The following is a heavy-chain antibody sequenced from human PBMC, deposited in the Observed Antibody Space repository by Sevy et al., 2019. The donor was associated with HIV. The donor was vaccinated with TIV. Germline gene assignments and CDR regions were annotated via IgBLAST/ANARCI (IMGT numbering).Heavy chain of an antibody. D-gene: IGHD4-17*01. CDR3: TRALATVDTPEYYLDY. Sequence: GGSLRLSCTSSGFTFGDYAMSWFRQAPGKGLEWVAFIRRTSYEPYGGTTEYAASVKGRFTISRGDSKSIAYLQMNSLKTVDTGVYYCTRALATVDTPEYYLDYWGQGTLVTVSS. V-gene: IGHV3-49*03. CDR1: GFTFGDYA. CDR2: IRRTSYEPYGGTT. J-gene: IGHJ4*02.